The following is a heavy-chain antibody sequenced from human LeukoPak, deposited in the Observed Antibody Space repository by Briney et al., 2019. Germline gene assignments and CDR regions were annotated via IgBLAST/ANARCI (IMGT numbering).Heavy chain of an antibody. V-gene: IGHV3-74*01. Sequence: GGSLRLSCAASGFTFSSYWMHWVRQVPGKGLVWVSRITSEGSSTSYADSVKGRFTISRGNAKNTLYLQMNSLRAEDTAVYYCARRSSVVALVWGQGTLVTVSS. CDR3: ARRSSVVALV. J-gene: IGHJ4*02. CDR1: GFTFSSYW. D-gene: IGHD2-15*01. CDR2: ITSEGSST.